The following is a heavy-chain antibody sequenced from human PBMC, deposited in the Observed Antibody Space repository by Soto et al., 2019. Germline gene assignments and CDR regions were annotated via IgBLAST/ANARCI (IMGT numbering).Heavy chain of an antibody. V-gene: IGHV3-23*01. CDR1: GFSFSTFE. D-gene: IGHD3-16*01. Sequence: EVQLLESGGGLAQPGGSPRLSCAASGFSFSTFEMSWVRQAPGRGLEWVSFISDDGSRTYYADAVKGRFTISRDNSKHTLYLQMNSLPAEDTAVYACVKGGWLDFWGQGTLVTVSS. CDR3: VKGGWLDF. CDR2: ISDDGSRT. J-gene: IGHJ5*01.